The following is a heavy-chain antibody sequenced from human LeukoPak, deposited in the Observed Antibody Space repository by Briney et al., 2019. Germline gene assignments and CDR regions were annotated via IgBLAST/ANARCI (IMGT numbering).Heavy chain of an antibody. CDR3: ARMDPYYYDSSGPHDAFDI. V-gene: IGHV3-30-3*01. CDR1: GFTFSSYA. CDR2: ISYDGSNK. D-gene: IGHD3-22*01. J-gene: IGHJ3*02. Sequence: GGSLRLSCAASGFTFSSYAMHWVRQVPGKGLEWVAVISYDGSNKYYADSVKGRFTISRDNSKNTLYLQMNSLRAEDTAVYYCARMDPYYYDSSGPHDAFDIWGQGTMVTVSS.